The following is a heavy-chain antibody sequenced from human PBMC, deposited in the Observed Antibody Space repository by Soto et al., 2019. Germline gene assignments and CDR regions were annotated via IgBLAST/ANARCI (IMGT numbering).Heavy chain of an antibody. CDR2: MNPNSGNT. J-gene: IGHJ4*02. CDR1: GYTFTSYD. CDR3: ARARYLYGGNSGALAY. D-gene: IGHD2-21*02. Sequence: QVQLVQSGAEVKKPGASVKGSCKASGYTFTSYDINWVRQATGQGLEWMGWMNPNSGNTGYAQKFQGRVTMTRNTSISTAYMELSGLRSEDTAVYYCARARYLYGGNSGALAYWGQGTLVTVSS. V-gene: IGHV1-8*01.